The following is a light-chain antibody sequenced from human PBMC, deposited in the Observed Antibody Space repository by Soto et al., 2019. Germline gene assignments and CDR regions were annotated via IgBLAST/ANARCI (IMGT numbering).Light chain of an antibody. V-gene: IGKV3-11*01. CDR1: QSVGTY. Sequence: EIVLTQSPATLFLSPGERATLSCRASQSVGTYLAWYQHNPGQAPRLLIYDASNRATGIPARFSGSGSGTDFTLTISSPEPEDFAVYYCQQRYNWPNTFGQGTKLEIK. J-gene: IGKJ2*01. CDR3: QQRYNWPNT. CDR2: DAS.